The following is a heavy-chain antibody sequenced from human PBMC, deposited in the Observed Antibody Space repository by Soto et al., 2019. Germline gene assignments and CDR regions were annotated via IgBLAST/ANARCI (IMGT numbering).Heavy chain of an antibody. CDR3: ASLAVWGTYPYDY. D-gene: IGHD3-16*01. Sequence: PSETLSLTCAVYGGSFSGYYWSWIRQPPGKGLEWIGEINHSGSTNYNPSLKSRVTISVDTSKNQFSLKLSSVTAADTAVYYCASLAVWGTYPYDYWGQGTLLTVSS. V-gene: IGHV4-34*01. CDR1: GGSFSGYY. CDR2: INHSGST. J-gene: IGHJ4*02.